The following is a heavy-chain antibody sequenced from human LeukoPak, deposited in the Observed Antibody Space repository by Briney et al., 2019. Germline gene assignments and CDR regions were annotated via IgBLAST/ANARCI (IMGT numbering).Heavy chain of an antibody. J-gene: IGHJ4*02. CDR2: INPSGGST. CDR1: RYAFTSYY. Sequence: ASVKVSCEASRYAFTSYYMHWVRQAPGQGLEWMGIINPSGGSTSYAQKFQGRVTMTRDTSTSTVYMELSSLRSEDTAVYYCARDAGGEWEDIDYWGQGTLVTVSS. D-gene: IGHD1-26*01. V-gene: IGHV1-46*01. CDR3: ARDAGGEWEDIDY.